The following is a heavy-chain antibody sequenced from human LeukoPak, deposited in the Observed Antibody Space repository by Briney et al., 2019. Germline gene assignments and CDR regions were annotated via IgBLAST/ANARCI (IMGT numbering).Heavy chain of an antibody. CDR3: ARGSMLRYFDWLFKYNWFDP. V-gene: IGHV1-2*02. CDR1: GYTFTGYY. CDR2: INPNSGGT. D-gene: IGHD3-9*01. Sequence: ASVKVSCKASGYTFTGYYMHWVRQAPGQGLEWMGWINPNSGGTNYAQKFQGRVTMTRDTSISTAYMELRSLRSDDTAVYYCARGSMLRYFDWLFKYNWFDPWGQGTLVTVSS. J-gene: IGHJ5*02.